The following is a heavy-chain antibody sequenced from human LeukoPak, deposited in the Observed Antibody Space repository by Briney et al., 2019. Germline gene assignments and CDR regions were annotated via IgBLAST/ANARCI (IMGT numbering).Heavy chain of an antibody. D-gene: IGHD1-26*01. J-gene: IGHJ4*02. V-gene: IGHV3-30*02. CDR1: RFTFSSYG. CDR3: TTDGVGVEGATYDN. CDR2: IRYDGNNK. Sequence: PRGSLRLSCAASRFTFSSYGMHWVRQAPGKGLEWVTFIRYDGNNKYYADSVKGRFTISRDNSKNTLYLQMKSLRTEDTAVYYCTTDGVGVEGATYDNWGQGTLVSVSS.